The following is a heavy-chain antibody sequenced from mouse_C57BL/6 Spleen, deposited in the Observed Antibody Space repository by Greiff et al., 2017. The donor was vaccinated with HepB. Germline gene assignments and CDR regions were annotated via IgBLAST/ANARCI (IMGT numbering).Heavy chain of an antibody. J-gene: IGHJ3*01. CDR1: GYTFTSYW. CDR2: IDPSDSHT. D-gene: IGHD3-2*02. CDR3: ARSSGYGFAY. Sequence: VQLQQPGAELVMPGASVKLSCKASGYTFTSYWMHWVKQRPGQGLEWIGEIDPSDSHTNYNQKFKGKSTLTVDKSSSTAYMQLSSLTSEDSAVYYCARSSGYGFAYWGQGTLVTVSA. V-gene: IGHV1-69*01.